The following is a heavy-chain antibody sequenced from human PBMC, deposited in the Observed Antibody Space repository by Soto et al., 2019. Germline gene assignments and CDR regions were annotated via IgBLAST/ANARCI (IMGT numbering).Heavy chain of an antibody. J-gene: IGHJ3*02. Sequence: EVQLVESGGGLVQPGRSLRLSCTASGFTFGDYAMSWFRQAPGKGLEWVGFIRSKAYGGTTEYAASVKGRFTISRDDSKSIAYLQMNSLKTEDTAVYYCSSYSMSGDAFDIWGQGTMVTVSS. CDR3: SSYSMSGDAFDI. D-gene: IGHD2-15*01. V-gene: IGHV3-49*03. CDR2: IRSKAYGGTT. CDR1: GFTFGDYA.